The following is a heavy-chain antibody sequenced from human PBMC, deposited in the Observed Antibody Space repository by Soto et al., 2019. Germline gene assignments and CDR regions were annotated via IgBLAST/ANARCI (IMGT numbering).Heavy chain of an antibody. CDR1: GGSISSGGYS. V-gene: IGHV4-30-2*05. CDR3: SRGPSGDKFHS. Sequence: SETLSLTCAVSGGSISSGGYSWSWIRQPPGKGLEWIGHIFDSGTTYTNPSLRSQVAISLDTSKNHFSLTLSSVTAADTAVYYCSRGPSGDKFHSWGRGARLPVSS. D-gene: IGHD7-27*01. CDR2: IFDSGTT. J-gene: IGHJ4*02.